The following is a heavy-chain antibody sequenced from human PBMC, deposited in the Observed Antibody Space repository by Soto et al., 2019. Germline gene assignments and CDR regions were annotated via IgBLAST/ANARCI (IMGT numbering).Heavy chain of an antibody. CDR2: ISGSGGST. D-gene: IGHD3-3*01. CDR1: GFTFSSYA. V-gene: IGHV3-23*01. CDR3: AKDLTIFGVPDY. J-gene: IGHJ4*02. Sequence: PGGSLRLSCAASGFTFSSYAMSWVRQVPGKGLEWVSAISGSGGSTYYADSVKGRFTISRDNSKNTLYLQMNSLRAEDTAVYYCAKDLTIFGVPDYWGQGTLVTVSS.